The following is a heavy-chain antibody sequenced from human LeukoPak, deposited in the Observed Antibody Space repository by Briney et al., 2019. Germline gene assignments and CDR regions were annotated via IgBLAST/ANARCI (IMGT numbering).Heavy chain of an antibody. J-gene: IGHJ4*02. V-gene: IGHV3-53*01. CDR3: ARDGYYDSSAQDY. Sequence: PGRSLRLSCAASGFTVSSNYMSWVRQAPGKGLEWVSVIYSGGSTYYADSVKGRFTISRDNSKNTLYLQMNSLRAEDTAVYYCARDGYYDSSAQDYWGQGTLVTVSS. CDR1: GFTVSSNY. D-gene: IGHD3-22*01. CDR2: IYSGGST.